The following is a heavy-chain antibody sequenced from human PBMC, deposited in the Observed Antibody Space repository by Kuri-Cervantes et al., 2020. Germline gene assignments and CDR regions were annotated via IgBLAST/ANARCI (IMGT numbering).Heavy chain of an antibody. J-gene: IGHJ4*02. D-gene: IGHD6-19*01. CDR2: IYYSGST. Sequence: SETLSLTCTVSGGSISSGDYYWSWIRQPPGKGLEWIGYIYYSGSTYYNPSLKSRVTISVDTSKNQFSLKLSSVTAADTAVYYCARGIAVAGLFFLNWGQGTLVTVSS. CDR3: ARGIAVAGLFFLN. CDR1: GGSISSGDYY. V-gene: IGHV4-30-4*02.